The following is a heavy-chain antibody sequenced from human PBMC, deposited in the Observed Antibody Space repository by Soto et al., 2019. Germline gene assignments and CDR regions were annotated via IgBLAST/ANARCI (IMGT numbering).Heavy chain of an antibody. V-gene: IGHV1-8*01. D-gene: IGHD3-3*01. CDR3: ARGNTYYDFWSGYYENWFDP. Sequence: ASVKVSCKASGYTFTSYDINWVRQATGQGLEWMGWMNPNSGNTGYAQKFQGRVTMTRNTSISTAYMELSSLRSEDTAVYYCARGNTYYDFWSGYYENWFDPRGQGTLVTVSS. CDR2: MNPNSGNT. CDR1: GYTFTSYD. J-gene: IGHJ5*02.